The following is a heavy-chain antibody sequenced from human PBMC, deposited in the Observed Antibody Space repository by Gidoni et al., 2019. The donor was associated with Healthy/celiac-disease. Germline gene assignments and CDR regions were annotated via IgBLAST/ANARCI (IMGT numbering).Heavy chain of an antibody. Sequence: EVQLVESGGGLVQPGGSLRLSCAACGFTFSSYELNWVRQAPGKGLELVSYISSSGSTIYYAYSVKGRFTISRDNAKNSLYLQMNSLRAEDTAVYYCARDSYDSSGYYYYYYGMDVWGQGTTVTVSS. J-gene: IGHJ6*02. CDR2: ISSSGSTI. CDR1: GFTFSSYE. V-gene: IGHV3-48*03. D-gene: IGHD3-22*01. CDR3: ARDSYDSSGYYYYYYGMDV.